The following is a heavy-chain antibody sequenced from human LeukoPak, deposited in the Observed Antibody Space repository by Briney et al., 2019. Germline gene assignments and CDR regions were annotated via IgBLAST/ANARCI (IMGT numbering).Heavy chain of an antibody. CDR3: ARHSPPLGFFWSGYYSDY. Sequence: PSETLSLTCTVSGGSISSSSYYWGWIRQPPGKGLEWIGSIYYSGSTYYNPSLKSRVTISVDTSKNQFSLKLSSVTAADTAVYYCARHSPPLGFFWSGYYSDYWGQGTLVSVSS. D-gene: IGHD3-3*01. CDR1: GGSISSSSYY. J-gene: IGHJ4*02. CDR2: IYYSGST. V-gene: IGHV4-39*01.